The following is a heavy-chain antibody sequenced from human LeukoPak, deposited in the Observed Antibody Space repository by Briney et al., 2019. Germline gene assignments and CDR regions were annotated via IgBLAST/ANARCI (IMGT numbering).Heavy chain of an antibody. CDR1: GGSISSGDYY. J-gene: IGHJ4*02. CDR2: IYYSGST. Sequence: RPSETLSLTCTVSGGSISSGDYYWSWIRQPPGKGLEWIGYIYYSGSTYYNPFLKSRVTISVDTSKNQFSLKLSSVTAADTAVYYCARGAYYDFWSGLDYWGQGTLVTVSS. CDR3: ARGAYYDFWSGLDY. V-gene: IGHV4-30-4*08. D-gene: IGHD3-3*01.